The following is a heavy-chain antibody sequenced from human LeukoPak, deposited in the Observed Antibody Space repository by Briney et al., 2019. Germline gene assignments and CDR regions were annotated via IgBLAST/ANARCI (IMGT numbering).Heavy chain of an antibody. V-gene: IGHV4-59*11. CDR1: GGSMTGHW. Sequence: PSETLSLTCTVSGGSMTGHWWSWVRQSPGKGFDWIGFSYYGGGINYNPSLVDRVTISVDTSKNQFSLKLTSMTAADTAVYYCARDRFVEGSMDVWGKGTTVTVSS. J-gene: IGHJ6*03. CDR3: ARDRFVEGSMDV. D-gene: IGHD3-3*01. CDR2: SYYGGGI.